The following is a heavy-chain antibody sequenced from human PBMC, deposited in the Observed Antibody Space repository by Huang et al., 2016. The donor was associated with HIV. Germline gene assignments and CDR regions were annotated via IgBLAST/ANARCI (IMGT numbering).Heavy chain of an antibody. CDR1: GYIFTRDW. J-gene: IGHJ4*02. V-gene: IGHV5-51*03. CDR2: IYPSDSDT. Sequence: VQLVQSGAEVRKPGESLKMSCQVSGYIFTRDWIGWVRQLPGKGLEWMGIIYPSDSDTKYSPSFEGQVTISVDRSNSTAYLQWSSLRASDTAVYYCARRSTPMAFDYWGQGTLVTVAS. CDR3: ARRSTPMAFDY. D-gene: IGHD5-18*01.